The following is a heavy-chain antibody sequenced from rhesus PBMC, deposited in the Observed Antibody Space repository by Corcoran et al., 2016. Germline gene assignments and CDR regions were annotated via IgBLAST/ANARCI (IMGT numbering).Heavy chain of an antibody. J-gene: IGHJ4*01. Sequence: QVQLQESGPGVVKPSETLSLTCAVSGGSISDRYRWSWIRQPPGKGLDWIGYIYGSSTSTNYNPSLKSRVTISKDPSKNQFSLKLSSVTAADTAVYYCARDKAAARNFDYWGQGVLVTVSS. D-gene: IGHD6-43*01. CDR3: ARDKAAARNFDY. CDR2: IYGSSTST. V-gene: IGHV4S10*01. CDR1: GGSISDRYR.